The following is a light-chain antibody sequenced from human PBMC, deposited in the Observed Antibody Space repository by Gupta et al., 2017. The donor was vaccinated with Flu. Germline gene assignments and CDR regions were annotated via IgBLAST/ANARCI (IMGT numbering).Light chain of an antibody. CDR1: SSDIGSYNY. Sequence: SSDIGSYNYVSWYQQHPGKAPKLLIYDVTNRPSGISNRFSGSKSGDTASLTISGLQAEDEADYYCSSCTSSTTLVFGGGTKLTVL. J-gene: IGLJ2*01. V-gene: IGLV2-14*01. CDR3: SSCTSSTTLV. CDR2: DVT.